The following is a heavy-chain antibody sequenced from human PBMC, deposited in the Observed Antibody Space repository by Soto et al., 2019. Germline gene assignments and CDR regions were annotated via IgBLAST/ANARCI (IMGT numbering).Heavy chain of an antibody. D-gene: IGHD6-19*01. CDR1: GYTFTGYY. J-gene: IGHJ3*02. CDR3: ARDMGSPIAVAGTSSPRNAFDI. V-gene: IGHV1-2*04. CDR2: INPNSGDT. Sequence: ASVKVSCKASGYTFTGYYMHWVRQAPGQGLEWMGWINPNSGDTNYAQKFQGWVTMTRDTSISTAYMELSRLRSDDTAVYYCARDMGSPIAVAGTSSPRNAFDIWGQGTMVTVSS.